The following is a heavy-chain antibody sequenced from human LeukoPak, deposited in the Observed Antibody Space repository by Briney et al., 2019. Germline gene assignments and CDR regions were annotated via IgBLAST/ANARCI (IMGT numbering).Heavy chain of an antibody. CDR3: AKVGYCSGGSCPYYFDY. CDR2: IRYDGSNK. V-gene: IGHV3-30*02. D-gene: IGHD2-15*01. Sequence: GGSLRLSCAASGLTFSTYGMHWVRQTPGKGLEGVAFIRYDGSNKYYAESVTGRFTIPRDNSKNTLYLHMNSLRAEDTAVYYCAKVGYCSGGSCPYYFDYWGQGTLVTVSS. CDR1: GLTFSTYG. J-gene: IGHJ4*02.